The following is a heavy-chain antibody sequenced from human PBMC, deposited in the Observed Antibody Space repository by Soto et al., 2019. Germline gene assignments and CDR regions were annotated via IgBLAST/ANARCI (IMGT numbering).Heavy chain of an antibody. J-gene: IGHJ3*02. Sequence: GESLKISCKGSGYTFTAYWIGWVRQMPGKGLEWMGIIYPGDSDTRYSPSFQGQVTISADKSISTAYLQWSSLKASDTAMFYCARGGYSGNSKDPFYIWGPGTMVTVS. V-gene: IGHV5-51*01. CDR3: ARGGYSGNSKDPFYI. CDR1: GYTFTAYW. D-gene: IGHD6-25*01. CDR2: IYPGDSDT.